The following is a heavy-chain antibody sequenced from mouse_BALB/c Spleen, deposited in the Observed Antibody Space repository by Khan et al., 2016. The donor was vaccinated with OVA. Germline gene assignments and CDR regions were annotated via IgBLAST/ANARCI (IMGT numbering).Heavy chain of an antibody. CDR2: IDPYYGGT. J-gene: IGHJ2*01. CDR3: RGGAGNYVRYAFGY. V-gene: IGHV1-42*01. CDR1: GYSFTGYN. Sequence: EVQLQASGPELEKPGASVKISCKASGYSFTGYNMNWMKQSPGQSLEWIGNIDPYYGGTTYNQMFKGKATLTVDKSSSTAYMQLKSLTSEDSAVDSGRGGAGNYVRYAFGYWGQGTTLTVSS. D-gene: IGHD2-1*01.